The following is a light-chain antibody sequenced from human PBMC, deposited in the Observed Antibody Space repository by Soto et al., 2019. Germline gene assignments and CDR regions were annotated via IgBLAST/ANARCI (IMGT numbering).Light chain of an antibody. CDR1: SSDIGGYNY. J-gene: IGLJ2*01. Sequence: QSALTQPPSASGSPGQSVAISCTGTSSDIGGYNYVSWYQIHPGKAPKLMIYEVNKRPSGVPDRFSGSKSGNTASLIVSGLQAEDEADYYCSSYAGSNMVVFGGGTKLTVL. CDR2: EVN. V-gene: IGLV2-8*01. CDR3: SSYAGSNMVV.